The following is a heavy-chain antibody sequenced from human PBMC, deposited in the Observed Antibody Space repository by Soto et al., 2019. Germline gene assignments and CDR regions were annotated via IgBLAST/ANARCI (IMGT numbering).Heavy chain of an antibody. J-gene: IGHJ4*02. CDR1: GFTFSSYA. Sequence: GGSPRLSCAASGFTFSSYAMSWVRQAPGKGLEWVSAISGSGGSTYYADSVKGRFTISRDNSKNTLYLQMNSLRAEDTAVYYCAKDRGRYYYDSSGQDYWGQGTLVTVSS. CDR2: ISGSGGST. CDR3: AKDRGRYYYDSSGQDY. D-gene: IGHD3-22*01. V-gene: IGHV3-23*01.